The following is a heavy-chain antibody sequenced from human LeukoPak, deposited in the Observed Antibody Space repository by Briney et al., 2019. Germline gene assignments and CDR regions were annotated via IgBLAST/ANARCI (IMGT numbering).Heavy chain of an antibody. Sequence: GASVKVSCKASGGTFSSYAISWVRQAPGQGLEWMGWMNPNSGNTGYAQKFQGRVTMTRNTSISTAYMELSSLRSEDTAVYYCARASSWAHKFDPWGQGTLVTVSS. D-gene: IGHD6-13*01. CDR1: GGTFSSYA. CDR3: ARASSWAHKFDP. J-gene: IGHJ5*02. CDR2: MNPNSGNT. V-gene: IGHV1-8*02.